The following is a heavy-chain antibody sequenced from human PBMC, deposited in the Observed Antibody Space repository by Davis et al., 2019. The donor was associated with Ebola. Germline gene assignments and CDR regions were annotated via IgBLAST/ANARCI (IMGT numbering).Heavy chain of an antibody. D-gene: IGHD1-1*01. CDR2: IDPSYSYT. CDR1: GYSFTSYW. CDR3: ARNLEPLPWDV. V-gene: IGHV5-10-1*01. Sequence: GESLKISCKGSGYSFTSYWIGWVRQMPGKGLEWMGRIDPSYSYTNYSPSFQGHVTISADKPISTAYLQWSSLKASDTAMYYCARNLEPLPWDVWGQGTTVTVSS. J-gene: IGHJ6*02.